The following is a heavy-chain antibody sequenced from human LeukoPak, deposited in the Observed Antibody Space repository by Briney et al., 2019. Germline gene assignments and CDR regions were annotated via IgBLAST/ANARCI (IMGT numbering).Heavy chain of an antibody. CDR2: INHSGST. Sequence: ETLSLTCAVYGGSFSAYYWSWIRQPPGKGLEWIGEINHSGSTNYNPSLKSRVTISVDTSKDQFSLKLSSVTAADTAVYYCARVDYGDYSKDFDYWGQGTLVTVSS. V-gene: IGHV4-34*01. J-gene: IGHJ4*02. CDR3: ARVDYGDYSKDFDY. CDR1: GGSFSAYY. D-gene: IGHD4-17*01.